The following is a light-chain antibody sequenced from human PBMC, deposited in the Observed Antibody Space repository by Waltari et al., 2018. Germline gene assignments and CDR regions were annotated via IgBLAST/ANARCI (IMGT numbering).Light chain of an antibody. CDR1: SRDVDGSNY. CDR2: EHN. CDR3: CSASGSNNMV. J-gene: IGLJ2*01. V-gene: IGLV2-8*01. Sequence: SALPPPPSAAGSPRQSITISSTGTSRDVDGSNYLPWYQQHPGKAPNLMIYEHNKKPSGVPARLSAAKTGNTASPLVSGRPAEEEANYYCCSASGSNNMVFGGGTKLTVL.